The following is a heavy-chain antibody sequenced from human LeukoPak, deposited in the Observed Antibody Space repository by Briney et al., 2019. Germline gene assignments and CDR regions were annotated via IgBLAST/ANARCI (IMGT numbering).Heavy chain of an antibody. CDR3: ARVFKPSLIFPRQKNAFDI. D-gene: IGHD1-14*01. J-gene: IGHJ3*02. CDR2: ISYDGSNK. CDR1: GFTFSNYA. V-gene: IGHV3-30*04. Sequence: GRSLRLSCAASGFTFSNYAMHWVRQAPGKGLEWVAVISYDGSNKYYADSVKGRFTISRDSSRNTLYLQMNSLRAEDTAVYYCARVFKPSLIFPRQKNAFDIWGQGTMVTVSS.